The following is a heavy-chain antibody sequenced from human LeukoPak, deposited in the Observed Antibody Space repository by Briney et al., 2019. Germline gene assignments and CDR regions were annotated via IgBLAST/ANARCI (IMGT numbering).Heavy chain of an antibody. V-gene: IGHV3-23*01. CDR1: GFPFSSYA. CDR3: AKISFYDIWSAHRVDY. CDR2: ISGSGGST. D-gene: IGHD3-9*01. J-gene: IGHJ4*02. Sequence: GSLRLSCAASGFPFSSYAMSWVRQAPGKGLEWVSAISGSGGSTYYADSVKGRFTISRDNSKNTLYLQMNSLRAEDTAVYYCAKISFYDIWSAHRVDYWGQGTLVTVSS.